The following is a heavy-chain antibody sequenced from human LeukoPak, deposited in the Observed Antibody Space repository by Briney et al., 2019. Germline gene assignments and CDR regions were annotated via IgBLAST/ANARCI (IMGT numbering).Heavy chain of an antibody. V-gene: IGHV1-2*02. J-gene: IGHJ4*02. CDR2: INPNSGGT. Sequence: ASVKVSCKASGYTFTVYYMYWVRQAPGQGLECMGWINPNSGGTNYAQKFQGRVTMTRDTSISTAYMELSRLRSDDTAVYYCARDQHSSGWYDFDYWGQGTLVTVSS. CDR1: GYTFTVYY. D-gene: IGHD6-19*01. CDR3: ARDQHSSGWYDFDY.